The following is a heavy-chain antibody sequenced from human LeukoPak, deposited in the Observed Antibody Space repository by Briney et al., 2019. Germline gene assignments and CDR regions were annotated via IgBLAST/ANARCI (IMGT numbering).Heavy chain of an antibody. V-gene: IGHV4-34*01. Sequence: SETLSLTCAVYGGSFSGYYWSWIRQPPGKGLEWIGEINHSGSTNYNPSLKSRVTISVDTSKNQFSLKLSSVTAADTAVYYCARGVVPARGDWFDPWGQGTLVTVSS. CDR3: ARGVVPARGDWFDP. D-gene: IGHD2-2*01. CDR2: INHSGST. CDR1: GGSFSGYY. J-gene: IGHJ5*02.